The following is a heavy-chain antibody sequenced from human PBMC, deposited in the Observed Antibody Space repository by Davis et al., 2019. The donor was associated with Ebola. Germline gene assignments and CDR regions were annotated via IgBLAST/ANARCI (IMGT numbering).Heavy chain of an antibody. J-gene: IGHJ4*02. CDR1: GGSISSSSYY. CDR2: IYFSGST. CDR3: ARDYGSY. Sequence: SETLSLTCTVSGGSISSSSYYWGWIRQPPGKGLEWIGYIYFSGSTSYNPSLKSRVSISVYTSKNQFSLRLSSVTAADTAVYYCARDYGSYWGQGTLVTASS. V-gene: IGHV4-31*03. D-gene: IGHD3-16*01.